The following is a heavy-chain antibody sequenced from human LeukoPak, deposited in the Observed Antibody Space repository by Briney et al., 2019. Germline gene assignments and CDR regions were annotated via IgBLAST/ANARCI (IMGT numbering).Heavy chain of an antibody. CDR1: GLSLSTTRVD. J-gene: IGHJ3*02. CDR2: INWDDEK. D-gene: IGHD1-26*01. Sequence: YGPTLVKPEQTLTLTCNVSGLSLSTTRVDVGWIRQPPGKALVWLTVINWDDEKGYRPSLKSRLTITMDTSKNQFVLTMTNMDPVDTATYYCVHRLKSGTSMGIHDVFDIWGQGTMVTVSS. V-gene: IGHV2-5*02. CDR3: VHRLKSGTSMGIHDVFDI.